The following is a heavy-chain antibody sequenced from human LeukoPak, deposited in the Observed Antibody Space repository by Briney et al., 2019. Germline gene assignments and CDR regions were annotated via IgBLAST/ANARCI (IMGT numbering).Heavy chain of an antibody. V-gene: IGHV4-4*07. D-gene: IGHD3-9*01. J-gene: IGHJ3*02. Sequence: SETLSLTCTVSGGSFSNYFWNWIRQPAGKGLEWLGRVDTSWNTNYNPSLKSRLTMSVATSKNQFSLKVTSVTAADTAVYYCARVCGSATGYRLCGFDIWGQGTVVTVSS. CDR2: VDTSWNT. CDR1: GGSFSNYF. CDR3: ARVCGSATGYRLCGFDI.